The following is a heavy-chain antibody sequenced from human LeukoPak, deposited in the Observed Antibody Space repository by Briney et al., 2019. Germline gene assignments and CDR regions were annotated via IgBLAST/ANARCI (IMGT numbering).Heavy chain of an antibody. D-gene: IGHD6-6*01. Sequence: KSSETLSLTCTVSGGSISSSSYYWGWIRQPPGKGLEWIGSIYYSGSTYYNPSLKSRVTMSVDTSKNQFSLKLSSVTAADTAVYYCARRVVAARPFDYWAREPWSPSPQ. CDR3: ARRVVAARPFDY. V-gene: IGHV4-39*01. CDR2: IYYSGST. CDR1: GGSISSSSYY. J-gene: IGHJ4*02.